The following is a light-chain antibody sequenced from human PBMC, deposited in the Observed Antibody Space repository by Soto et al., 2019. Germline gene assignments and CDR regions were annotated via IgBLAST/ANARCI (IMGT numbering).Light chain of an antibody. Sequence: DIQMTQSPSTLSASVGDTVTITCRASQSISSWLAWYQQKPGKVPKHLMYKTSSLESGVPSRFSGSGSGTEFTLTISSLQADDFATYYCQQYHAYPLTFGGGTKVEI. CDR1: QSISSW. V-gene: IGKV1-5*03. J-gene: IGKJ4*01. CDR3: QQYHAYPLT. CDR2: KTS.